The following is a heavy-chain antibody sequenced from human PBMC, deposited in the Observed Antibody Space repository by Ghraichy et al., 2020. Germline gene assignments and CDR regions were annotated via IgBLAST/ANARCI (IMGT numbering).Heavy chain of an antibody. CDR2: LVVGSGRT. V-gene: IGHV1-58*01. CDR1: GFTFERSA. J-gene: IGHJ4*02. CDR3: AADPGRDGYNLFDL. Sequence: SVKVSCKASGFTFERSAVQWLRQARGQRLEWIGWLVVGSGRTDYAQKFQERVTLSRDMSTSTAYLELRNLRSDDTAVYYCAADPGRDGYNLFDLWGQGSLVTVPS. D-gene: IGHD5-24*01.